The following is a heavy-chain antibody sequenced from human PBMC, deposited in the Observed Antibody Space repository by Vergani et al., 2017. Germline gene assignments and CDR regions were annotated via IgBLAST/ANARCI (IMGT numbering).Heavy chain of an antibody. CDR1: GFTFSSYA. V-gene: IGHV3-30-3*01. D-gene: IGHD3-22*01. Sequence: QVQLVESGGGVVQPGRSLRLSCAASGFTFSSYAMHWVRQAPGKGLEGVAVISYDGSNKYYADSVKGRFTISRDNSKNTLYLQMNSLRAEDTAVYYCARVDDSSGYYPYYFDYWGQGTLVTVSS. CDR2: ISYDGSNK. J-gene: IGHJ4*02. CDR3: ARVDDSSGYYPYYFDY.